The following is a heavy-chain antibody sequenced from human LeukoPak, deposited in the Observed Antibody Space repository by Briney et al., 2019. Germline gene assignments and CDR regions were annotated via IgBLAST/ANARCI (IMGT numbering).Heavy chain of an antibody. D-gene: IGHD7-27*01. CDR1: GYTFTSFD. Sequence: GASVKVSCTASGYTFTSFDINWVRQASGQGLEWMGWMNPHSGNTGFAQKFQGRVTLTRNTSISTAYMELSSLRSEDSAIYYCARRNWAYWYFDLWGRGAPVIVSS. J-gene: IGHJ2*01. CDR3: ARRNWAYWYFDL. CDR2: MNPHSGNT. V-gene: IGHV1-8*01.